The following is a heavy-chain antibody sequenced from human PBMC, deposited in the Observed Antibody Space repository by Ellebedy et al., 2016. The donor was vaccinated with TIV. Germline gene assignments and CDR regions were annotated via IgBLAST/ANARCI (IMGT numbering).Heavy chain of an antibody. V-gene: IGHV6-1*01. Sequence: SQTLSLTCAISGDSVSSNSAAWNWIRQSPSRGREWLGRTYYRSKWYNDYAVSVKSRITINPDTSKNQFSLQLNSVTPEDTAVYYCARHYFHDYGDYYYYYYGMDVWGQGTTVTVSS. CDR3: ARHYFHDYGDYYYYYYGMDV. CDR1: GDSVSSNSAA. CDR2: TYYRSKWYN. J-gene: IGHJ6*02. D-gene: IGHD4-17*01.